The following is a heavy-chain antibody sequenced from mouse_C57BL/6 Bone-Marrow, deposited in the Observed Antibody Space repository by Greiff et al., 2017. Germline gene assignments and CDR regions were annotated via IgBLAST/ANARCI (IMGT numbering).Heavy chain of an antibody. CDR3: ARLTTRLAY. CDR2: IYPGSGST. CDR1: GYTFTSYW. Sequence: QVQLQQSGAELVKPGASVKMSCKASGYTFTSYWITWVKQRPGQGLEWIGDIYPGSGSTNYNEKFKSKATLTVDTSSSTAYMQLRSLTSEDSAAFYCARLTTRLAYGGQWTLVTVSA. D-gene: IGHD1-1*01. V-gene: IGHV1-55*01. J-gene: IGHJ3*01.